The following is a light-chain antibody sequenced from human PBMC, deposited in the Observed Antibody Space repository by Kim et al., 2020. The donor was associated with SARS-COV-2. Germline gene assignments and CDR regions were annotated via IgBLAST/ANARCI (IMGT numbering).Light chain of an antibody. J-gene: IGLJ2*01. CDR2: AND. V-gene: IGLV1-44*01. Sequence: QSVLTQPPSASGTPGQRVAISCSGSNSNIGGNAVNWYQHLPGTAPKLLIYANDQRPSGVPDRFSGSKSGTSASLAISGLQSDDESVYYCATWDDSLNGVVFGGGTQLTVL. CDR1: NSNIGGNA. CDR3: ATWDDSLNGVV.